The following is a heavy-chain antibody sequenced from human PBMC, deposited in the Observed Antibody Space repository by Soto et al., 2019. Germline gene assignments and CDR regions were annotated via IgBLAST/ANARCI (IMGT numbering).Heavy chain of an antibody. D-gene: IGHD6-25*01. Sequence: EVQLVESGGGLVQPGGSLRLSCAVSGFTVSNNYMAWVRQAPGKGLEWVSIINSGDNTHYAESVKGRFTISRDNSKNTIFLQMTSLRVEDTDVYYCARGRGFLIDYWGQGTLVTVSS. CDR1: GFTVSNNY. CDR2: INSGDNT. V-gene: IGHV3-66*01. CDR3: ARGRGFLIDY. J-gene: IGHJ4*02.